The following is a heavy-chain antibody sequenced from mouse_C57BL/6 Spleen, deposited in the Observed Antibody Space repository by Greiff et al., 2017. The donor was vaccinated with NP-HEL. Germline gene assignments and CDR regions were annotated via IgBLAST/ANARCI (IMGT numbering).Heavy chain of an antibody. CDR2: IYPGDGDT. CDR3: ARGGRAY. CDR1: GYAFSSSW. Sequence: VNVVESGPELVKPGASVKISCKASGYAFSSSWMNWVKQRPGKGLEWIGRIYPGDGDTNYNGKFKGKATLTADKSSSTAYMQLSSLTSEDSAVYFCARGGRAYWGQGTLVTVSA. J-gene: IGHJ3*01. V-gene: IGHV1-82*01.